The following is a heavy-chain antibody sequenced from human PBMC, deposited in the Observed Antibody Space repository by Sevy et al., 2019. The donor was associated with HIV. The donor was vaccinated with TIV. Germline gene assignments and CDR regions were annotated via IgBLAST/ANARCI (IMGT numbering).Heavy chain of an antibody. D-gene: IGHD2-2*01. V-gene: IGHV1-8*01. CDR2: MNPNRGNT. CDR1: GYTFTSYD. Sequence: ASVKVSCKASGYTFTSYDINWVRQATGQGLEWMGWMNPNRGNTGYAQKFQGRVTMTRNTSISTAYMELSSMRSEDTAVYYCARVGYCSSTSCHDAFDIWGQGTMVTVSS. CDR3: ARVGYCSSTSCHDAFDI. J-gene: IGHJ3*02.